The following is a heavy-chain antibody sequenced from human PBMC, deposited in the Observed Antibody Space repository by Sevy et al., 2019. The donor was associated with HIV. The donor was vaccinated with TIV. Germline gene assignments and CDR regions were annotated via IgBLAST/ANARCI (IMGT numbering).Heavy chain of an antibody. Sequence: GGSLRLSCAASGFTFSSYGMHWVRQAPGKGLERVAVIWYDGSNKYYADSVKGRFTISRDNSKNTLYLQMNSLRAEDTAVYYCAREPAPYLYGNWFDPWCQGTLVTVSS. CDR1: GFTFSSYG. J-gene: IGHJ5*02. CDR2: IWYDGSNK. D-gene: IGHD4-17*01. CDR3: AREPAPYLYGNWFDP. V-gene: IGHV3-33*01.